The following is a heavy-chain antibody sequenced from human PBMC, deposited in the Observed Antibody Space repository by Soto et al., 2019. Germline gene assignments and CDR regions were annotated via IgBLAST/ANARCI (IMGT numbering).Heavy chain of an antibody. D-gene: IGHD3-9*01. CDR1: GGSISVYY. CDR3: ARGVGSSPPRY. CDR2: VYDNGRP. Sequence: SETLCLTCTISGGSISVYYWSWIRQSPRQGLEWIGYVYDNGRPYYSPSLKSRVTISADTSKNQISLKLTSAPAADTAVYYCARGVGSSPPRYWGRGTLVTVSS. V-gene: IGHV4-59*01. J-gene: IGHJ4*02.